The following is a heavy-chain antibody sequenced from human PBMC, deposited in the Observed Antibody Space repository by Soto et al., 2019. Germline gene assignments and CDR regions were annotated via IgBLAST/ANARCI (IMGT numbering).Heavy chain of an antibody. CDR2: IIPIFGTA. Sequence: VASVKVSCKASGGTFSSYAISWVRQAPGQGLEWMGGIIPIFGTANYAQKFQGRVTITADESTSTAYMELSSLRSEDTAVYYCARKRGGYSGYDSGYYFDYWGQGTLVTVSS. J-gene: IGHJ4*02. V-gene: IGHV1-69*13. CDR3: ARKRGGYSGYDSGYYFDY. CDR1: GGTFSSYA. D-gene: IGHD5-12*01.